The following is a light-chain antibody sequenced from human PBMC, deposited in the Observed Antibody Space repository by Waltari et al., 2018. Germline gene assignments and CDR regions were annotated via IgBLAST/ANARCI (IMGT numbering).Light chain of an antibody. CDR2: AAS. CDR3: QQYYSYPRT. Sequence: AIRVTQSPSSLSASTGDRVPITCRASQGISSYLAWYQQKPGKAPKLLIYAASTLQSGVPSRVSGSGSGTDFTLTISCLQSDDFATYYCQQYYSYPRTFSQGTKVEIK. V-gene: IGKV1-8*01. J-gene: IGKJ1*01. CDR1: QGISSY.